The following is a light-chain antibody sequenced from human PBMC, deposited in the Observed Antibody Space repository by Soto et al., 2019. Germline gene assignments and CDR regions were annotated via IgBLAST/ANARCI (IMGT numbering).Light chain of an antibody. V-gene: IGKV3-15*01. CDR1: QSVNSH. J-gene: IGKJ5*01. Sequence: EIVMKQSPATQSVSPGEKATLSCRASQSVNSHLAWYQQNPGQPTSLLIYHASTRATGLPARFSGSGSRTEFTLKPSSLQCEYFAVYYWQQYDTGPPHTFGHRTRLDI. CDR3: QQYDTGPPHT. CDR2: HAS.